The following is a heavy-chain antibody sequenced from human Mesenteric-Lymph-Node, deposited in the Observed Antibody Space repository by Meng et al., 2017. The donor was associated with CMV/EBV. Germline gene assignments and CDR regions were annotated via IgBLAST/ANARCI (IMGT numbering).Heavy chain of an antibody. D-gene: IGHD4-17*01. Sequence: LSCVAYGFTFTNAWMSWVRQTPGKGLEWVGRIKSKIGGGTIDYAAPVKGRFTISRDDSTNTVYLQMNSLKTEDTAVYYCSKSYGDSHWGQGTLVTVSS. J-gene: IGHJ4*02. CDR2: IKSKIGGGTI. CDR3: SKSYGDSH. CDR1: GFTFTNAW. V-gene: IGHV3-15*01.